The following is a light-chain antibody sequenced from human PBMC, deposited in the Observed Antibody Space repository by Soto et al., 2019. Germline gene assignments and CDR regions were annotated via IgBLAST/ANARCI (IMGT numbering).Light chain of an antibody. CDR2: GAS. Sequence: EIVLTQSPATLSLSPGERATLSCRASQSVSSYLAWYQQKPGQAPRLLIYGASSRATGIPDRFSGSGFGTEFTLTISSLQSEDFAVYYCQQYKNWPLFGQGTRLEIK. J-gene: IGKJ5*01. V-gene: IGKV3D-15*01. CDR3: QQYKNWPL. CDR1: QSVSSY.